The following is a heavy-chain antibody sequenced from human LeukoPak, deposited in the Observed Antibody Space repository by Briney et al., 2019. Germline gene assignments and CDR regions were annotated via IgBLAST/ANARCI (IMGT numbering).Heavy chain of an antibody. Sequence: GESLKISCKGSGYRFTSYWIGWVRQMPEKGLEWMGIIYPGDSDTRYSPSFQGQVTISADKSISTAYLQWSSLKASDTAMYYCAGGSEYSSSPFDYWGQGTLVTVSS. D-gene: IGHD6-6*01. V-gene: IGHV5-51*01. CDR1: GYRFTSYW. CDR2: IYPGDSDT. CDR3: AGGSEYSSSPFDY. J-gene: IGHJ4*02.